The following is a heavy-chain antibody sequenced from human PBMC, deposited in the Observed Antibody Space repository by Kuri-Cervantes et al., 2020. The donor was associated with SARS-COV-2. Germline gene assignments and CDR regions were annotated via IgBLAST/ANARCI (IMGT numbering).Heavy chain of an antibody. CDR1: GYTFTSYY. CDR3: AKTTQYQLLYYGQTTYFDY. CDR2: INPSGGST. V-gene: IGHV1-46*01. D-gene: IGHD2-2*02. Sequence: ASVKVSCKASGYTFTSYYMHWVRQAPGQGLEWMGIINPSGGSTSYAQKFQGRVTMTRDTSTSTVYMELSSLRSEDTAVYYCAKTTQYQLLYYGQTTYFDYWGQGTLVTVSS. J-gene: IGHJ4*02.